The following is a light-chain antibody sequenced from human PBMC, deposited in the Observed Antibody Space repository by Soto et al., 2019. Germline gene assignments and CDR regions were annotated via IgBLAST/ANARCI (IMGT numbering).Light chain of an antibody. J-gene: IGLJ2*01. CDR3: GTWDSSMRGV. Sequence: QSVLTQPPSVSAAPGQTVTISCSGSSSNIGDNYVSWYQQLPGTAPKLLIYDNNKPPSGIPHRSSGSKSGTSATLDITRLQTEDEADYYCGTWDSSMRGVFGGGTKVTVL. CDR1: SSNIGDNY. CDR2: DNN. V-gene: IGLV1-51*01.